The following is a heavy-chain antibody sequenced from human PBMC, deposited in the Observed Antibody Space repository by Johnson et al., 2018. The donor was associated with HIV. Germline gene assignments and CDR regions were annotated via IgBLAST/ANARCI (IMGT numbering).Heavy chain of an antibody. CDR3: ARGIAVSNWVDI. D-gene: IGHD6-19*01. Sequence: QVQLVESGGGLIQPGGSLRLSCAASRFTFEDYGISWVRQAPGKGLEWVAVIWYDGSNKYYADSVKGRFTISRDNSKNTLYLQMNSLRAEDTAVYYCARGIAVSNWVDIWGQGTMVTVSS. CDR2: IWYDGSNK. CDR1: RFTFEDYG. J-gene: IGHJ3*02. V-gene: IGHV3-33*08.